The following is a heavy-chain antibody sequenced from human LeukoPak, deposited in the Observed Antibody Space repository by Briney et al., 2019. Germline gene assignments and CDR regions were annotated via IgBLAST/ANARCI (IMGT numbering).Heavy chain of an antibody. D-gene: IGHD1-26*01. Sequence: PGGSLRLSCAASGFTFSSYGMHWVRQAPGKGLEWVAVISYDGSNKYYADSVKGRFTISRDNSKNTLYLQMNSLRAEDTAVYYCAKDRGSYESQGLGVPLDAFDIWGQGTMVTVSS. V-gene: IGHV3-30*18. CDR3: AKDRGSYESQGLGVPLDAFDI. J-gene: IGHJ3*02. CDR1: GFTFSSYG. CDR2: ISYDGSNK.